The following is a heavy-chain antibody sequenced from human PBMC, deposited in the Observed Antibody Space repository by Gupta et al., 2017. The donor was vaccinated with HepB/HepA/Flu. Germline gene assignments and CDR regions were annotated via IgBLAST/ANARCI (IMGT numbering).Heavy chain of an antibody. V-gene: IGHV1-69*01. CDR3: ASTFQLTGDAFDI. J-gene: IGHJ3*02. D-gene: IGHD7-27*01. CDR1: GGTFSSYA. Sequence: QVQLVQSGAEVKKPGSSVQVSCKASGGTFSSYAISWVRQAPGQGLGWMGGIIPIFGTANYAQKFQGRVTITADESTSTAYMELSSLRSEDTAVYYCASTFQLTGDAFDIWGQGTMVTVSS. CDR2: IIPIFGTA.